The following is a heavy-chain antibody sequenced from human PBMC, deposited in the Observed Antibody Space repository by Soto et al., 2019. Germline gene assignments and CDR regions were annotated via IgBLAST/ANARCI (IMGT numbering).Heavy chain of an antibody. CDR3: ARCAYSSYRAFYGMDF. J-gene: IGHJ6*02. CDR2: IIPIFGTA. Sequence: SVKVSCKASGCTFSSYAISWGRQAPGQGLEWMGGIIPIFGTANYAQKFQGRVTITADKSTSTAYMELSSLRSEDTAGYYCARCAYSSYRAFYGMDFSGQGTMVTVSS. V-gene: IGHV1-69*06. CDR1: GCTFSSYA. D-gene: IGHD6-6*01.